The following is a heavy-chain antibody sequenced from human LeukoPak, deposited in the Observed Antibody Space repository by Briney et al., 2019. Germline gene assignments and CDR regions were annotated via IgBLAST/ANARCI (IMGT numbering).Heavy chain of an antibody. CDR2: IISSGSYM. D-gene: IGHD6-19*01. CDR3: SSSGWSPYFDY. V-gene: IGHV3-21*01. Sequence: GGSLRLSCSASGFTFSSYSMNWVRQAPGKGLEWVSSIISSGSYMYYADSVKGRFTISRDNAKNLLYLQMNSLRAEDTAVYYCSSSGWSPYFDYWGQGTLVTVSS. J-gene: IGHJ4*02. CDR1: GFTFSSYS.